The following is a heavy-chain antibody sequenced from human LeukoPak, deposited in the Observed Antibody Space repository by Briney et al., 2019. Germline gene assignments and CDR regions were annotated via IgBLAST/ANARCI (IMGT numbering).Heavy chain of an antibody. J-gene: IGHJ4*02. CDR1: GFTFSSYW. CDR2: INSDRSTT. Sequence: PGGSLRLSCAASGFTFSSYWMHWVRQAPGKGLVWVSRINSDRSTTSYADSVMGRFTISRDNAKNTLYLQMNSLRAEDTAVYYCARVIYSGWEGELSDWGQGTLVTVSS. CDR3: ARVIYSGWEGELSD. V-gene: IGHV3-74*01. D-gene: IGHD6-19*01.